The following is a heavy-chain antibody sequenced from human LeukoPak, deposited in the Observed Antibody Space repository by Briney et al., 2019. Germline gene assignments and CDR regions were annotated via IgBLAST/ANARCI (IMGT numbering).Heavy chain of an antibody. Sequence: GGSLRLSCAASGFTFSSYGMHWVRQAPGKGLEWVAVISYDGSNKYYADSVKGRFTISRDNSKNTLHLQMNSLRAEDTAVYYCAKRPGYGYYFDVWGQGTLVTVSS. CDR3: AKRPGYGYYFDV. CDR2: ISYDGSNK. J-gene: IGHJ4*02. V-gene: IGHV3-30*18. CDR1: GFTFSSYG. D-gene: IGHD5-12*01.